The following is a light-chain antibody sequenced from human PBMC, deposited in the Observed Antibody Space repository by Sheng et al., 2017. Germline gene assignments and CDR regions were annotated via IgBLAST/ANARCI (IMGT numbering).Light chain of an antibody. CDR1: ALPQQF. Sequence: YGLTQPPSVSVSPGQTAIITCSGDALPQQFVYWYQQRPGQAPLMIIXQDTGRPSGIPERFSGSTSGTTVTLSITGVQAEDEADYYCQSADVSGTWVIFGGGTRLTVL. J-gene: IGLJ2*01. CDR2: QDT. V-gene: IGLV3-25*03. CDR3: QSADVSGTWVI.